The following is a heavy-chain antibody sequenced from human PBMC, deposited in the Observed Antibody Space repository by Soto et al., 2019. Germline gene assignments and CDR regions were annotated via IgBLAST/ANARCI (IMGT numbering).Heavy chain of an antibody. CDR2: ISAYSDNT. CDR3: ARDYGSGSYRFDY. D-gene: IGHD3-10*01. Sequence: QVHLVQSGAEVKKPGASVKVSCKASGYTFTSYGFSWVQRAPGQGLEWMGWISAYSDNTNYAQKFQGRLTMTTDTSTNTAYMELRSLRSDDTAVYYCARDYGSGSYRFDYWGQGALVTVSS. J-gene: IGHJ4*02. V-gene: IGHV1-18*01. CDR1: GYTFTSYG.